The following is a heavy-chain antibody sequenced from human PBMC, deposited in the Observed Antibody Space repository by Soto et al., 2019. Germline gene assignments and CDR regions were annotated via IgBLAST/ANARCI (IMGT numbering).Heavy chain of an antibody. V-gene: IGHV3-30*03. D-gene: IGHD3-10*01. Sequence: QVRLVESGGGVVQPGGSLRLSCAASGFGFSNYAMHWVRQAPGKGLEWVALVAHDGGNKYYGDGVKGRFTISRDNSKNTLDLQMNSLRAEATAVYYCALLEGGPQGNFDYWGQGILVTVSS. CDR3: ALLEGGPQGNFDY. J-gene: IGHJ4*02. CDR1: GFGFSNYA. CDR2: VAHDGGNK.